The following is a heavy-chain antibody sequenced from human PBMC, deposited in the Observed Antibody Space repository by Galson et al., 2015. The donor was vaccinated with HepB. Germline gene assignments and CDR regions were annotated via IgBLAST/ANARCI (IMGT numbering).Heavy chain of an antibody. CDR3: VRDGGFLSTLWYGFNC. J-gene: IGHJ4*02. CDR1: GDSVSSNSAS. D-gene: IGHD2-21*01. CDR2: TYYRSKWYT. Sequence: CAISGDSVSSNSASWNWIRQSPSRGLEWLGRTYYRSKWYTDYPFFVEGRITVNPDTSRNHFSLQLNSVTPEDTAVYYCVRDGGFLSTLWYGFNCWGQGTLVTVSS. V-gene: IGHV6-1*01.